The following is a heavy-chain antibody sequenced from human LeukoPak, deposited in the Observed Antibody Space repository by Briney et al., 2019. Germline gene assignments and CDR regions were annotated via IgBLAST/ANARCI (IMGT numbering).Heavy chain of an antibody. CDR1: GFTFSSYG. CDR3: AKGGSSGDFDY. D-gene: IGHD3-22*01. Sequence: TGGSLRLSCAASGFTFSSYGMHWVRQAPGKGLEWVAVISYDGSNKYYADSVKGRSTISRDNSKNTLYLQMNSLRAEDTAVYYCAKGGSSGDFDYWGQGTLVTVSS. V-gene: IGHV3-30*18. CDR2: ISYDGSNK. J-gene: IGHJ4*02.